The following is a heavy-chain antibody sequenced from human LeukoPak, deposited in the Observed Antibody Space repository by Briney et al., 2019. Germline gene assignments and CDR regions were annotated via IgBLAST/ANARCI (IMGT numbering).Heavy chain of an antibody. CDR2: ISYDGSNK. CDR3: ARGRGSYQLFDY. V-gene: IGHV3-30*03. CDR1: GFTFSSYG. J-gene: IGHJ4*02. D-gene: IGHD1-26*01. Sequence: GGSLRLSCAASGFTFSSYGMHWVRQAPGKGLEWVAVISYDGSNKYYADSVKGRFTISRDNSKNTLYLQMNSLRAEDTAVYYCARGRGSYQLFDYWGQGTLVTVSS.